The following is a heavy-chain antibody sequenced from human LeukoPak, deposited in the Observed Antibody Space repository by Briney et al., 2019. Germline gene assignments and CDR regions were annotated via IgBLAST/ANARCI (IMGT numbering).Heavy chain of an antibody. CDR1: GFTFSSYW. CDR2: INSDGGST. CDR3: ATGQGHGMDV. J-gene: IGHJ6*02. V-gene: IGHV3-74*01. Sequence: GGSLRLSCEASGFTFSSYWMHWVRQVPGKGLVWVSRINSDGGSTSYADSVKGRFTISRDNAKNTLYLQMNSLRAEDTAVYYCATGQGHGMDVWGQGTTVTVSS. D-gene: IGHD1-14*01.